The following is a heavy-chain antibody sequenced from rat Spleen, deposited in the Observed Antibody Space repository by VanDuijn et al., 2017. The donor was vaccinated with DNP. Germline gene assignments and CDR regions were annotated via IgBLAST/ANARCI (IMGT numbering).Heavy chain of an antibody. CDR2: INSEGST. V-gene: IGHV3-3*01. CDR3: ARWSNFFDY. J-gene: IGHJ2*01. CDR1: GYSITSSYR. Sequence: EVQLQESGPGLVKPSQSLSLTCSVTGYSITSSYRWNWIRKFPGNKLEWMGYINSEGSTYYNPSLKSRISITRDTSKNQFFRQVNSVTTEDTATYYCARWSNFFDYWGQGVMVTVSS.